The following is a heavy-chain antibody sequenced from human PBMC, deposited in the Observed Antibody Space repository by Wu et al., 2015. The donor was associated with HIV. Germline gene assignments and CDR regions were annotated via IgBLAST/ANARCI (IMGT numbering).Heavy chain of an antibody. Sequence: QGQLKQFGPQVKRPGASVTVSCGAEDYTFVNYKITWVRQAPGKGFEWMGWINPRGGAVNYARRFHDRVSMYRDTSTDTAYMDLRGLTSADTATYYCVRGRSCGGMDCYHWDFQYWGRGRPRSSSPQ. D-gene: IGHD2-21*01. CDR3: VRGRSCGGMDCYHWDFQY. CDR2: INPRGGAV. CDR1: DYTFVNYK. J-gene: IGHJ4*03. V-gene: IGHV1-2*02.